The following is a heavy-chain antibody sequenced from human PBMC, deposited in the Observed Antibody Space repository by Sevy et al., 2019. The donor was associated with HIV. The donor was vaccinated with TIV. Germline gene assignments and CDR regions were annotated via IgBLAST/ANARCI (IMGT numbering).Heavy chain of an antibody. J-gene: IGHJ4*02. D-gene: IGHD2-21*01. CDR1: GGSISSGDYY. CDR3: ARESGRTYLVIDS. Sequence: SETLSLTCTVSGGSISSGDYYWNWLRQAPGKGPEWIGYIYHGLSNFYNPSLQSRATVSVDRSKNQFSLTLTSVTAADTNVYYCARESGRTYLVIDSWGPGTLVTVSS. CDR2: IYHGLSN. V-gene: IGHV4-30-4*01.